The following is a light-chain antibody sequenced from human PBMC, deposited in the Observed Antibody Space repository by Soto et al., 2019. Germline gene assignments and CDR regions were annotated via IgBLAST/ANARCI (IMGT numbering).Light chain of an antibody. Sequence: QAVVTQQPSLTVSPGGTVTLTCSSSTGAVTNGHYPYWFQQKPGQAPRTLIYDTTNRHSWTPARFSGSLLGGKAALTLSGAQHEDEAEYYCLLSYNGPYVFGTGTKLTVL. CDR3: LLSYNGPYV. J-gene: IGLJ1*01. CDR1: TGAVTNGHY. CDR2: DTT. V-gene: IGLV7-46*01.